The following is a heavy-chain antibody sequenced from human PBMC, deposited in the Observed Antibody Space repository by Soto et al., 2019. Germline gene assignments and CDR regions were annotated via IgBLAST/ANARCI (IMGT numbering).Heavy chain of an antibody. V-gene: IGHV1-8*01. J-gene: IGHJ4*02. Sequence: SVKVSWEASGYAFASYDINWVRQATGQGLEWMGWMNPNSGNTGYAQKFQGRVTMTRNTSISTAYMELSSLRSEDTAVYYCARVGYYYDSSGYYLSFDYWGQGTLVTVSS. D-gene: IGHD3-22*01. CDR3: ARVGYYYDSSGYYLSFDY. CDR2: MNPNSGNT. CDR1: GYAFASYD.